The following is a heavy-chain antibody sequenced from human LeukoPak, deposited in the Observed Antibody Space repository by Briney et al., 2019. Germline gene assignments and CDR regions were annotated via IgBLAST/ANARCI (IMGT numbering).Heavy chain of an antibody. D-gene: IGHD3-10*01. J-gene: IGHJ5*02. CDR2: IKSNTHGGTT. Sequence: GGSLRLSCAASGFIFSSAWMTWVRQAPGKGLEWVGRIKSNTHGGTTDYAAPVKGRFTISRADSKNTLYLQMNSLQAEEKSVYHCIGGYGSGSYSESWGQGTLVTVSS. V-gene: IGHV3-15*01. CDR3: IGGYGSGSYSES. CDR1: GFIFSSAW.